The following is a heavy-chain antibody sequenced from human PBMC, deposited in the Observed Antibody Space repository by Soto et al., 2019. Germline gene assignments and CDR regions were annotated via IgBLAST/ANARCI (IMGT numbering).Heavy chain of an antibody. V-gene: IGHV2-5*01. J-gene: IGHJ3*02. CDR3: AHRLLRYFDWFDAFVI. D-gene: IGHD3-9*01. Sequence: QITLKESGPTLVKPTQTLTLTCTFSGFSLSTSGVGVGWIRQPPGKALEWLALIYWNDDKRYSPSLKSRLTITKDTSKNQVVLTMTNMDSVDTATYYCAHRLLRYFDWFDAFVIWGQGTMVTVSS. CDR2: IYWNDDK. CDR1: GFSLSTSGVG.